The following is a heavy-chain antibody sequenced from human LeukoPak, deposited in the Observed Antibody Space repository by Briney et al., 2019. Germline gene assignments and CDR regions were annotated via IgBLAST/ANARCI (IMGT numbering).Heavy chain of an antibody. CDR2: ISYDGNEK. J-gene: IGHJ4*02. Sequence: PGGSLRLSCVASGFTFDSYAMNWVRQAPGKGLEWVALISYDGNEKYYADSVKGRFSISRDNSKNTLYLQMDSLRGEDTAVYYCAKDFRIGYSAHFDYWGQGALVTVSS. CDR1: GFTFDSYA. V-gene: IGHV3-30-3*01. CDR3: AKDFRIGYSAHFDY. D-gene: IGHD2-21*01.